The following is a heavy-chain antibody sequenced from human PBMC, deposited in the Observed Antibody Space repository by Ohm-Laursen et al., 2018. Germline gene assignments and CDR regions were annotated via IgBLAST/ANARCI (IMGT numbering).Heavy chain of an antibody. J-gene: IGHJ6*02. CDR2: TYYRSKWYN. CDR1: GDSVSSNSAA. D-gene: IGHD3-3*01. V-gene: IGHV6-1*01. CDR3: ARGNYDFWSGARGYYYGMDV. Sequence: SQTLSLTCAISGDSVSSNSAAWNWIRQSPSRGLEWLGRTYYRSKWYNDYAVSVKSRITINPDTSKNQFSLQLNSVTPEDTAVYYCARGNYDFWSGARGYYYGMDVWGQGTTVTVSS.